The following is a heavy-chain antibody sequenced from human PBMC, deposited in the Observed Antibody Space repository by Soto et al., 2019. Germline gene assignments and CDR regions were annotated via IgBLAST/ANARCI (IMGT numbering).Heavy chain of an antibody. Sequence: GGSLRLSCAASGFTFSSYAMSWVRQAPGKGLEWVSAISGSGGSTYYADSVKGRFTISRDNSKNTLYLQMNSLRAEDTAVYYCAKAEAEQGTSRGGVGAYSSSWFDYWGQGTLVTVSS. J-gene: IGHJ4*02. D-gene: IGHD6-13*01. V-gene: IGHV3-23*01. CDR2: ISGSGGST. CDR1: GFTFSSYA. CDR3: AKAEAEQGTSRGGVGAYSSSWFDY.